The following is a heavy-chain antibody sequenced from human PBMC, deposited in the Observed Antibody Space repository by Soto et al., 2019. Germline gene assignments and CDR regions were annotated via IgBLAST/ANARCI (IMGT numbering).Heavy chain of an antibody. J-gene: IGHJ6*02. CDR1: GGSFSSYA. CDR3: ASRLTSAMLYGMDV. Sequence: QVQLVQSGAEVKKPGSSVKVSCNASGGSFSSYAISWGRQAPGQGLEGMGRIIPIFGTANYAQKFQGRVTITADESTSTAYMELSSLRSEDTAVYYSASRLTSAMLYGMDVWGQGTTVTVSS. V-gene: IGHV1-69*01. CDR2: IIPIFGTA. D-gene: IGHD4-17*01.